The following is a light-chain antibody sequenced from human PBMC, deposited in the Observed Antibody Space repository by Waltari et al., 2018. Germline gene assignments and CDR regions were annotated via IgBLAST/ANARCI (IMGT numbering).Light chain of an antibody. CDR1: QSINKW. CDR2: RAS. CDR3: QQYNSYPYT. Sequence: DIQVTQSPSTLSASVGDSVTITCRTSQSINKWVSWYQQKPGKTPKLLIYRASSLESGVPSRFGGSGSATEFTLSISGLQPDDVATYYCQQYNSYPYTFGQGTKVEI. V-gene: IGKV1-5*03. J-gene: IGKJ2*01.